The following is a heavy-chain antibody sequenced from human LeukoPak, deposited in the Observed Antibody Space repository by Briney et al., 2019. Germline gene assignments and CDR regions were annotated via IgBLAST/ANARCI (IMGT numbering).Heavy chain of an antibody. CDR3: APSRVAAAATEEDY. J-gene: IGHJ4*02. Sequence: SETLSLTCTVSGGSISSSSYYWGWIRQPPGKGLEWIGSIYYSGSTYYNPSLKSRVTISVDTSKNQFSLKLSSVAAADTAVYYCAPSRVAAAATEEDYWGQGTLVTVSS. V-gene: IGHV4-39*01. CDR1: GGSISSSSYY. D-gene: IGHD6-13*01. CDR2: IYYSGST.